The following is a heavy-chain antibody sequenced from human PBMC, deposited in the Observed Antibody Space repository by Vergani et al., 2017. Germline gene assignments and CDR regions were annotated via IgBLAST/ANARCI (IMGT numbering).Heavy chain of an antibody. D-gene: IGHD3-10*01. CDR1: GFTFNDYS. Sequence: EVQLVESGGGLIQPGGSLRLSCAASGFTFNDYSMNWVRQAPGKGLEWVSYISSRSSTIYYADSVKGRFIISRDNAKNSLYLQMNSLRAGDTALYYCAKDTRSMGFVDPNWFDPWGQGTLVTVSS. J-gene: IGHJ5*02. CDR2: ISSRSSTI. CDR3: AKDTRSMGFVDPNWFDP. V-gene: IGHV3-48*01.